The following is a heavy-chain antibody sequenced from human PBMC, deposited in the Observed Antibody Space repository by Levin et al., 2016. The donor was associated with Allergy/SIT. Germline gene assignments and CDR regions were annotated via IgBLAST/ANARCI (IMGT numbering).Heavy chain of an antibody. CDR1: GFIFSSYA. D-gene: IGHD5-24*01. Sequence: GESLKISCAASGFIFSSYAMSWVRQAPGKGLEWVSGISGSGGSTNYADSVKGRFTISRDNSKNTLYLQMNSLRAEDTAVYYCAKFRGGVVRMALDYWGQGTLVTVSS. CDR3: AKFRGGVVRMALDY. J-gene: IGHJ4*02. V-gene: IGHV3-23*01. CDR2: ISGSGGST.